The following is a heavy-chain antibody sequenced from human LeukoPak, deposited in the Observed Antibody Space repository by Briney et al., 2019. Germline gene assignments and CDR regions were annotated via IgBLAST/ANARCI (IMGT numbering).Heavy chain of an antibody. D-gene: IGHD1-1*01. CDR3: ARDAQETGTWAWYYYYYMDV. Sequence: GGSLRLSCAASGFTFRSYAMHWVRQAPGKGLEWVAVISYDGSNKYYADSVKGRFTISRDNSKNTLYLQMNSLRAEDTAVYYCARDAQETGTWAWYYYYYMDVWGKGTTVTVSS. CDR1: GFTFRSYA. J-gene: IGHJ6*03. V-gene: IGHV3-30*01. CDR2: ISYDGSNK.